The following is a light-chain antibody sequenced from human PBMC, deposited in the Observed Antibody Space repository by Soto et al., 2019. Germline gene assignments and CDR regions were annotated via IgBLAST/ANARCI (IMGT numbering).Light chain of an antibody. J-gene: IGLJ7*01. CDR3: AAWDDSLSGAV. Sequence: QSVLTQPPSASGTPGQRVTISCSGSRFNIGSSNVYWYQQFPGTAPKLLIYKNNQRPSGVPDRFSGSKSGTSASLAISGLRSEDEADYYCAAWDDSLSGAVFGGGTQLTVL. CDR2: KNN. V-gene: IGLV1-47*01. CDR1: RFNIGSSN.